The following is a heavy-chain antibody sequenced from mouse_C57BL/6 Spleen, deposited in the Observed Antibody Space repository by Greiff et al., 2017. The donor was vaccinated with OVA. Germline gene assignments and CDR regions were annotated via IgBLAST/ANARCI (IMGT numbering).Heavy chain of an antibody. V-gene: IGHV1-42*01. CDR3: AYSNFGFDY. CDR1: GYSFTGYY. Sequence: VQLQQSGPELVKPGASVKISCKASGYSFTGYYMNWVKQSPEKSLEWIGEINPSTGGTTYNQKFKAKATLTVDKSSSTAYKQLKSLTSEDSAVYYCAYSNFGFDYWGQGTTLTVSS. D-gene: IGHD2-5*01. J-gene: IGHJ2*01. CDR2: INPSTGGT.